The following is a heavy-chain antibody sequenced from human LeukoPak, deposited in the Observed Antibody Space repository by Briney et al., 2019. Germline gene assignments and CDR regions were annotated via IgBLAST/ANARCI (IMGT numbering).Heavy chain of an antibody. D-gene: IGHD2-15*01. CDR2: INQDGSEK. CDR1: GFTFSSYW. J-gene: IGHJ4*02. Sequence: GGCLRLSCAASGFTFSSYWMSWVRQTPGKGLEWVANINQDGSEKYYVDSVKGRFTISRDNAKNSLYLQMNSLRAEDTAVYYCAIYCSGGSCFRNWGQGTLVTVSS. CDR3: AIYCSGGSCFRN. V-gene: IGHV3-7*05.